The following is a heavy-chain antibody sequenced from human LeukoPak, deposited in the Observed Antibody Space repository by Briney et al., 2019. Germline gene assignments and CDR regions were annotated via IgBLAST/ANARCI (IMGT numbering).Heavy chain of an antibody. CDR2: IHPEGNEK. CDR1: GFTLSDHY. CDR3: ARGDAFSGDH. Sequence: GGSLRLSCAASGFTLSDHYMDWVRQAPGRGLEWVANIHPEGNEKYHVESVKGRFTISRDNAKNSLFLQMNGLRVEDTAVYYCARGDAFSGDHWGQGTLVTVSS. J-gene: IGHJ4*02. V-gene: IGHV3-7*04.